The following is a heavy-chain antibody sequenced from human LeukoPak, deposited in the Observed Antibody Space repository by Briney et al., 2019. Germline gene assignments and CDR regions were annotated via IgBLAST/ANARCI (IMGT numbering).Heavy chain of an antibody. CDR3: ARDMPIYDILTGYPDY. V-gene: IGHV3-23*01. Sequence: GGSLRLSCAASGFTFSSYAMSWVRQAPGKGLEWVSAISGSGGSTYYADSVKGRFTISRDNAKNSLYLQMNSLRAEDTAVYYCARDMPIYDILTGYPDYWGQGTLVTVSS. CDR1: GFTFSSYA. D-gene: IGHD3-9*01. J-gene: IGHJ4*02. CDR2: ISGSGGST.